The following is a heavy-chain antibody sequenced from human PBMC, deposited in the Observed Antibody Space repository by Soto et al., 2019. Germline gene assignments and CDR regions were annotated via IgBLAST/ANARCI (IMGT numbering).Heavy chain of an antibody. CDR1: GYTLTSYS. V-gene: IGHV1-18*01. CDR3: ARDSLDDLLTYYDILTGYYSVGNDY. Sequence: ASVKVSCKASGYTLTSYSISWVRQAPGQGLEWMGWISAYNGNTNYAQKLQGRVTMTTDTSTSTAYMELRSLRSDDTAVYYCARDSLDDLLTYYDILTGYYSVGNDYWGQGTLVTVSS. CDR2: ISAYNGNT. J-gene: IGHJ4*02. D-gene: IGHD3-9*01.